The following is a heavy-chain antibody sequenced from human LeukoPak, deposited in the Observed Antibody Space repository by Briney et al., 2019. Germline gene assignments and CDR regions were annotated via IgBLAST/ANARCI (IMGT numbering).Heavy chain of an antibody. V-gene: IGHV3-33*01. D-gene: IGHD6-19*01. J-gene: IGHJ4*02. CDR3: ARDPGVRWLVGFDY. CDR1: GFXFSTYG. Sequence: GGSLRLSCAASGFXFSTYGMHWVRQAPGKGLEWVADIWYDGSNKYYEDSVKGRLTISRDNSKNTLYLQMNSLRAEDTAVYYCARDPGVRWLVGFDYWGQGTLVTVSS. CDR2: IWYDGSNK.